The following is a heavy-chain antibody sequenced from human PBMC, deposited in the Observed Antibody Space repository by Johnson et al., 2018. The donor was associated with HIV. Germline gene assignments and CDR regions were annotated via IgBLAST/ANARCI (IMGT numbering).Heavy chain of an antibody. CDR1: GFTFSTYG. J-gene: IGHJ3*02. CDR2: MSYDGSNK. CDR3: ARSSGYYGTDAFDI. D-gene: IGHD3-22*01. V-gene: IGHV3-30*03. Sequence: QVQLVESGGGVVQPGRSLRLSCAASGFTFSTYGMHWVRQTPGEGLEWVTLMSYDGSNKYYADSVKGRFTISRDNSKNTLYLQMNSLRPEDTAVYYCARSSGYYGTDAFDIWGQGTMVTVSS.